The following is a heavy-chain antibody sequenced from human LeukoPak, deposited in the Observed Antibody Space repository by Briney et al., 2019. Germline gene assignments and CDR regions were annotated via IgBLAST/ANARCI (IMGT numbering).Heavy chain of an antibody. CDR1: GGSISSYY. V-gene: IGHV4-59*01. CDR3: ARHNVLLWFGELSFLGWFDP. D-gene: IGHD3-10*01. CDR2: IYYSGST. J-gene: IGHJ5*02. Sequence: SETLSLTCTVSGGSISSYYWSWIRQPPGKGLEWIGYIYYSGSTNYNPSLNSRVTISVDTSKNQFSLKLSSVTAADTAVYYCARHNVLLWFGELSFLGWFDPWGQGTLVTVSS.